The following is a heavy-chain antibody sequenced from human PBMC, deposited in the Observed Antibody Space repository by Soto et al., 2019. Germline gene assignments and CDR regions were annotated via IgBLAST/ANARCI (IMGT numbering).Heavy chain of an antibody. CDR1: GYAFTSYG. Sequence: XAVKVSCTASGYAFTSYGIIWVRQAPGQGLEWMGWISAYNGNTNYAQKLQGRVTMTTDTSTSTAYMELRSLGSDDTAVYYCARDPTYYDFWSGQPYYYGMDVWGQGTTVTVSS. D-gene: IGHD3-3*01. J-gene: IGHJ6*02. CDR2: ISAYNGNT. V-gene: IGHV1-18*04. CDR3: ARDPTYYDFWSGQPYYYGMDV.